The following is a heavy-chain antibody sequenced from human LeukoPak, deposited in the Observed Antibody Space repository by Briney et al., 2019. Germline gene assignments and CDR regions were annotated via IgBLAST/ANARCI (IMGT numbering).Heavy chain of an antibody. V-gene: IGHV3-30-3*01. D-gene: IGHD5-18*01. CDR3: VKGIQLWLPFGPCGY. CDR1: GFTFSSYA. CDR2: ISYDGSNK. Sequence: GRSLRLSCAASGFTFSSYAMHWVRQAPGKGLEWVAVISYDGSNKYYADSVKGRFTISRDNSKNTLFLQMNNLRAEDTAVYYCVKGIQLWLPFGPCGYWGQGTLVTVSS. J-gene: IGHJ4*02.